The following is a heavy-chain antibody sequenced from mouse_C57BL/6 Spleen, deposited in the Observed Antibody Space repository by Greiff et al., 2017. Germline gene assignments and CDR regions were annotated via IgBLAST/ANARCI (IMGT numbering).Heavy chain of an antibody. CDR1: GYTFTSYW. D-gene: IGHD1-1*01. CDR3: ARGYYYGSSYHWYFDV. Sequence: QVQLQQPGAELVRPGSSVKLSCKASGYTFTSYWMHWVKQRPIQGLEWIGNIDPSDSETHYNQKFKDKATLTVDKSSSTAYMQLSSLTSEDSAVYYCARGYYYGSSYHWYFDVWGTGTTVTVSS. V-gene: IGHV1-52*01. CDR2: IDPSDSET. J-gene: IGHJ1*03.